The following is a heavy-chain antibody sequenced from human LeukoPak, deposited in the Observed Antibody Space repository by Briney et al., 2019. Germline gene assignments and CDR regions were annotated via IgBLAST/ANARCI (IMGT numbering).Heavy chain of an antibody. CDR2: VSYDGRNK. J-gene: IGHJ6*02. CDR3: AREGRSEYYGMDV. CDR1: GFTFSTFT. V-gene: IGHV3-30*04. Sequence: PGGSLRLSCAASGFTFSTFTMHWVRQAPGKGLEWVAVVSYDGRNKYHADSVKGRFTISRDNSKNTLYLQMNSLRAEDTAVYYCAREGRSEYYGMDVWGQGTTVTVSS.